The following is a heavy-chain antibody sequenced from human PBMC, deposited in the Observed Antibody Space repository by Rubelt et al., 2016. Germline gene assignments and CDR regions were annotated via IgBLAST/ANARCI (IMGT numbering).Heavy chain of an antibody. V-gene: IGHV3-53*01. CDR2: IYSGGST. CDR3: ATSTIGTTGHAFDF. Sequence: VQLRESGPGLVKPSGTLSLTCAVSGVSIGTDHWWSWVRQPPGKGLEWVSLIYSGGSTYYAASVKCRFTISRNNSKNTLYRKMKSLRAEDTAVDYCATSTIGTTGHAFDFWGQGTLVAVSS. J-gene: IGHJ4*02. CDR1: GVSIGTDH. D-gene: IGHD1-1*01.